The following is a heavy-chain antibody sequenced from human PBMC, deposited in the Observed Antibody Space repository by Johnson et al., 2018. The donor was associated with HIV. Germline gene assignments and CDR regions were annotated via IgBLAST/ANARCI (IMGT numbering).Heavy chain of an antibody. CDR2: ISGSGGST. V-gene: IGHV3-23*04. Sequence: VQLVESGGGLVQPGGSLRLSCAASGFTFSSHAMSWVRQAPGKGLEWVSAISGSGGSTYYADSVKGRFTISRDNAKNTLYLQVNSLRAEDTAVYYCARGFHSAFDIWGQGTMVTVSS. D-gene: IGHD2/OR15-2a*01. J-gene: IGHJ3*02. CDR1: GFTFSSHA. CDR3: ARGFHSAFDI.